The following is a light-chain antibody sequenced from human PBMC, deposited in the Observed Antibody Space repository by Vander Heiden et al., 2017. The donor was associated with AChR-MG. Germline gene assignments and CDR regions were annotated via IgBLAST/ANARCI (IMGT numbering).Light chain of an antibody. CDR3: CSYAGSSTVV. J-gene: IGLJ2*01. V-gene: IGLV2-23*02. Sequence: QSALTQPASVSGSPGQSITIPCTGTSSAVGSYIFVSWYHKPPGKAPKLLIYEVNRRPSGVSNRCSGSKSGNTASLTISGLQAEDEADYYCCSYAGSSTVVFGGGTKLTVL. CDR1: SSAVGSYIF. CDR2: EVN.